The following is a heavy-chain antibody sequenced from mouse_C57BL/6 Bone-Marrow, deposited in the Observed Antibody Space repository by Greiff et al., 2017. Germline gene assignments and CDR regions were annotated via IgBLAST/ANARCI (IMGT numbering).Heavy chain of an antibody. CDR2: IYPGDGDT. V-gene: IGHV1-82*01. CDR3: ARKDGYSWYFDV. CDR1: GYAFSSSW. J-gene: IGHJ1*03. Sequence: QVQLQQSGPELVKPGASVKISCKASGYAFSSSWMNWVKQRPGKGLEWIGRIYPGDGDTNYNGKFKGKATLTADKSSSTAYMQLSSLTSQDSALSFCARKDGYSWYFDVWGTGTTVTVSS. D-gene: IGHD2-3*01.